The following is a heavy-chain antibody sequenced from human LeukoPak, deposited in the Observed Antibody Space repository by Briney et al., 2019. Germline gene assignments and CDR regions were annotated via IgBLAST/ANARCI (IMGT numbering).Heavy chain of an antibody. V-gene: IGHV3-30-3*01. CDR2: ISYDGSNK. Sequence: GRSLRLSCAASGFTFSSYAMHWVRQAPGKGLEWAAVISYDGSNKYYADSVKGRFTISRDNPKNTLYLQMNSLRAEDTAVYYCARRREQQLALYYFDYWGQGTLVTVSS. CDR3: ARRREQQLALYYFDY. J-gene: IGHJ4*02. CDR1: GFTFSSYA. D-gene: IGHD6-13*01.